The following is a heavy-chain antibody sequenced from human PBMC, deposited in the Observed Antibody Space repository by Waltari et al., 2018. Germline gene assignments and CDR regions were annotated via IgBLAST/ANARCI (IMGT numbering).Heavy chain of an antibody. CDR3: ARDKGVEPTTRFDY. D-gene: IGHD1-26*01. Sequence: EVQLVESGGGLIQPGGSLRLSCAASAFSVSSNDMTWVRQAPGKGLEWLSIVTSEDKTYYEDSVKVRFTIARDNSKNTLYLEMSSLTAEDTAVYYCARDKGVEPTTRFDYWGQGTLVTVSS. V-gene: IGHV3-53*01. CDR2: VTSEDKT. CDR1: AFSVSSND. J-gene: IGHJ4*02.